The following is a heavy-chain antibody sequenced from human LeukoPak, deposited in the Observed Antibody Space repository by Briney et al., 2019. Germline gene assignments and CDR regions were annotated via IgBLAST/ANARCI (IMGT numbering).Heavy chain of an antibody. V-gene: IGHV4-38-2*01. CDR2: VYHSGST. D-gene: IGHD1-26*01. Sequence: PSETLSLTCAVSGYSISSGYYWGWIRQPPGKGLEWIGNVYHSGSTYKNPSLKSRVSISLDTSNNQFSLKLTSVTAAGTAIYYCARLSGAPVRHPIYHFDYWGQGTLVTVSS. J-gene: IGHJ4*02. CDR1: GYSISSGYY. CDR3: ARLSGAPVRHPIYHFDY.